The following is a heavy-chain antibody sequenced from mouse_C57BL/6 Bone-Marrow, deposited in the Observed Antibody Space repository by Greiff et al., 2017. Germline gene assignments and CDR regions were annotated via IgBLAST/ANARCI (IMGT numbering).Heavy chain of an antibody. D-gene: IGHD2-4*01. J-gene: IGHJ3*01. CDR3: ARGEHRIYYDYDWFAY. V-gene: IGHV1-55*01. CDR1: GYTFTSYW. CDR2: IYPGSGST. Sequence: QVQLQQPGAELVKPGASVKMSCKASGYTFTSYWITWVKQRPGQGLEWIGEIYPGSGSTNYNEKFKSKATLTVDTSSSTAYMQLSSLTSEDSAVYYCARGEHRIYYDYDWFAYWGQGTLVTVSA.